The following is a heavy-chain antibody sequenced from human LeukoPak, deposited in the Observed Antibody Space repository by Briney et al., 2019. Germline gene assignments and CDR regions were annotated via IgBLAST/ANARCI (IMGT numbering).Heavy chain of an antibody. CDR3: ARYKARGLWPPWREGNWYFDL. CDR2: IYYSGST. J-gene: IGHJ2*01. D-gene: IGHD1-1*01. V-gene: IGHV4-61*01. CDR1: GGSVSSGTYY. Sequence: SETLSLTCTVSGGSVSSGTYYWSWVRQPPGEGLEWIGYIYYSGSTNYNPSLKSRVTISVDTSKNQFSLKLSSVTAADTAVYYCARYKARGLWPPWREGNWYFDLWGRGTLVTVSS.